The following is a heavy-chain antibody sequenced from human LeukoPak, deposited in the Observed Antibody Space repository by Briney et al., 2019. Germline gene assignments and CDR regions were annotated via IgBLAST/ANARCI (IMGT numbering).Heavy chain of an antibody. CDR3: ARLGQLWEDFDY. V-gene: IGHV5-51*01. J-gene: IGHJ4*02. CDR1: GYSFTSYW. Sequence: PGESLKISCKGSGYSFTSYWIGWVRQMPGKGLEWIGITSPGDSDTRYSPSFQGQVTISADKSISTAYLQWSSLKATDTAMYYCARLGQLWEDFDYWGQGTLVTVSS. CDR2: TSPGDSDT. D-gene: IGHD5-18*01.